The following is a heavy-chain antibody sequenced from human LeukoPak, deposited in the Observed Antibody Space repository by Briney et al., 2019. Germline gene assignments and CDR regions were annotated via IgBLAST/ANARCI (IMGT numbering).Heavy chain of an antibody. J-gene: IGHJ5*02. D-gene: IGHD6-13*01. CDR1: GFTFSSYE. V-gene: IGHV3-48*03. CDR2: ITSSGTTI. CDR3: ARDPIAAAGSS. Sequence: PGGSLRLSCAASGFTFSSYEMNWVRQAPGKGLEWVSYITSSGTTIYYADSVKGRFTISRDNAKNSLYLQMNSLRAEDTAVYYCARDPIAAAGSSWGQGTLVTVSS.